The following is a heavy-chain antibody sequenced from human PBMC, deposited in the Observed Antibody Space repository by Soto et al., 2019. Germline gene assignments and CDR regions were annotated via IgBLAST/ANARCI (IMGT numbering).Heavy chain of an antibody. CDR2: ISGSDGST. CDR3: AKGSSRWADFDY. V-gene: IGHV3-23*01. CDR1: GFTFSSYA. J-gene: IGHJ4*02. Sequence: GGSLRLSCAASGFTFSSYAMSWVRQAPGKGLEWVSTISGSDGSTYYADSVKGRFTISRDNSKNTLYLQMNSLRAEDTAIYYCAKGSSRWADFDYWGQGTLVTVSS. D-gene: IGHD1-26*01.